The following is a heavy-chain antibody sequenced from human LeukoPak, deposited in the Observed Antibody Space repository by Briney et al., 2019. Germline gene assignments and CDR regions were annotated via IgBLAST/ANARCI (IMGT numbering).Heavy chain of an antibody. V-gene: IGHV1-2*02. CDR1: GYTFTGYY. CDR2: INPNSGGT. J-gene: IGHJ5*02. D-gene: IGHD1-26*01. Sequence: ASVKVSCKASGYTFTGYYMHWVRQAPGQGLEWVGWINPNSGGTNYAQKFQGRVTMTRDTSISTAYMELSRLRSDDTAVYYCARGGSGSYRNWFDPWGQGTLVTVSS. CDR3: ARGGSGSYRNWFDP.